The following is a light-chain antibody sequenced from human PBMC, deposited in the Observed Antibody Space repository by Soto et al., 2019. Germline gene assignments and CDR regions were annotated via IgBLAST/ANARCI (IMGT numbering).Light chain of an antibody. CDR2: EVN. V-gene: IGLV2-23*02. CDR3: GSFTSSNTHV. CDR1: SSDFGNYNL. Sequence: QSALTQPASVSGSPGQSITISCTGTSSDFGNYNLVSWYQQHPGKVPKLILFEVNKRPSGVSGRFSGSKSGTTASLKISGLQAEDEADYYCGSFTSSNTHVFGTGTKLTVL. J-gene: IGLJ1*01.